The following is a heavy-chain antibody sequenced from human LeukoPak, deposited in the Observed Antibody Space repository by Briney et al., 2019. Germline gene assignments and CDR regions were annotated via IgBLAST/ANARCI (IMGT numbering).Heavy chain of an antibody. CDR2: ISSSGSTI. CDR3: ARDLLWYYGMDV. CDR1: GFTFSDYY. V-gene: IGHV3-11*01. J-gene: IGHJ6*02. Sequence: PGGSLRLSCAASGFTFSDYYMSWVRQAPGKGLEWVSYISSSGSTIYHADSVKGRFTISRDNAKNSLYLQMNSLRAEDTAVYYCARDLLWYYGMDVWGQGTTVTVSS. D-gene: IGHD2-15*01.